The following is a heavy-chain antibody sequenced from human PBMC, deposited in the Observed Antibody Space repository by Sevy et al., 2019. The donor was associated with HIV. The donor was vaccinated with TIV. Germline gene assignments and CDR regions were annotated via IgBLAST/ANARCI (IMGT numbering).Heavy chain of an antibody. CDR2: LNQDGSQT. D-gene: IGHD1-1*01. CDR1: GFTFSAYW. V-gene: IGHV3-7*01. Sequence: GGSLRLSCEASGFTFSAYWMTWVRRAPGKGLEWVANLNQDGSQTYYVDSVKGRFTISRDNAKNSLYLQMSSLRAEDTALYYCATDAWNSVVNWGQGTMVTVSS. J-gene: IGHJ3*01. CDR3: ATDAWNSVVN.